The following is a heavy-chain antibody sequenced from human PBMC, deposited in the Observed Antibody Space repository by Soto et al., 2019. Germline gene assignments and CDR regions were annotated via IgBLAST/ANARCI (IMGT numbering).Heavy chain of an antibody. CDR1: GFTFSSYS. Sequence: EVQLVESGGGLVKPGGSLRLSCAASGFTFSSYSMNWVRQAPGKGLEWVSSISSSSSYIYYADSVKGRFTISRDNAKNSLYLQMNSLRAEDTAVYYCARAGVVVPAATVSFDYWGQGTLVTVSS. CDR2: ISSSSSYI. V-gene: IGHV3-21*01. CDR3: ARAGVVVPAATVSFDY. D-gene: IGHD2-2*01. J-gene: IGHJ4*02.